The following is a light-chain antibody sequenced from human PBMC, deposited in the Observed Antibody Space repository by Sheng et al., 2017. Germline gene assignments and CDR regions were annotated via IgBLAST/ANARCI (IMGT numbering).Light chain of an antibody. CDR1: QSIRSW. CDR2: KAS. V-gene: IGKV1-5*03. Sequence: DIQMTQSPSSLSASVGDRVTITCRASQSIRSWLVWYQQKPGKAPKVLIYKASSLESGVPSRFSGSGSGTEFTLTISSLQSEDFAVYFCQQYDKWPLPFGGGTKVEIK. CDR3: QQYDKWPLP. J-gene: IGKJ4*01.